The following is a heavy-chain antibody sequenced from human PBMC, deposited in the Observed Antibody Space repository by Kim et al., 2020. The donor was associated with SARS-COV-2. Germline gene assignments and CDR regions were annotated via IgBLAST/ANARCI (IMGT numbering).Heavy chain of an antibody. J-gene: IGHJ4*02. CDR2: INDDGSKK. D-gene: IGHD3-10*01. V-gene: IGHV3-7*01. Sequence: GGSLRLSCAASGFTFSSYGMSWVRQAPGKGLEWVANINDDGSKKYYADSVKGRFTISRDNAKNTLYLQMNSLRDEDTAVYYCARDYGDWSQGCHVAVCS. CDR3: ARDYGD. CDR1: GFTFSSYG.